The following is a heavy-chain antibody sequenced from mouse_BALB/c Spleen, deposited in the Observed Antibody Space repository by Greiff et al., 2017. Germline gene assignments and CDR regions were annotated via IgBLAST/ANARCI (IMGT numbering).Heavy chain of an antibody. Sequence: EVMLVESGPGLVKPSQSLSLTCTVTGYSITSDYAWNWIRQFPGNKLEWMGYISYSGSTSYNPSLKSRISITRDTSKNQFFLQLNSVTTEDTATYYCARGGGYAWFAYWGQGTLVTVSA. V-gene: IGHV3-2*02. CDR1: GYSITSDYA. J-gene: IGHJ3*01. CDR3: ARGGGYAWFAY. CDR2: ISYSGST. D-gene: IGHD1-2*01.